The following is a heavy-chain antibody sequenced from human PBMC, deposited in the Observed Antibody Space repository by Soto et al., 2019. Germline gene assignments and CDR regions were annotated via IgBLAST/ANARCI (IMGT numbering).Heavy chain of an antibody. D-gene: IGHD3-22*01. V-gene: IGHV1-58*01. CDR3: AADHPAYYYDSSGYYFDY. Sequence: VSCKASGFTFTSSAVQWVRQARGQRLGWIGWIVVGSGNTNYAQKFQERVTITRDMSTSTAYMELSSLRSEDTAVYYCAADHPAYYYDSSGYYFDYWGQGTLVTVSS. CDR1: GFTFTSSA. CDR2: IVVGSGNT. J-gene: IGHJ4*02.